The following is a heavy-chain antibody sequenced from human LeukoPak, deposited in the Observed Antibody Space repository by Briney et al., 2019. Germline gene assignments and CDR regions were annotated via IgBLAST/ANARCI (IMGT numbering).Heavy chain of an antibody. D-gene: IGHD1-26*01. J-gene: IGHJ4*02. CDR3: ARDLISGDYTFDY. V-gene: IGHV3-48*02. CDR2: ISSSSSTI. Sequence: GGSLRLSCAASGFTLSNYNMNWVRQAPGKGLEWVSYISSSSSTIYYADSVKGRFTISRDDAKNSLHLQMTSLRDEDTAVYYCARDLISGDYTFDYWGQGTLVTVSS. CDR1: GFTLSNYN.